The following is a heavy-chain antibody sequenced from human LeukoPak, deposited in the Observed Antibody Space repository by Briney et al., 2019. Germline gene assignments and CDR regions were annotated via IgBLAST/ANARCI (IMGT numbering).Heavy chain of an antibody. CDR1: GFTVSSNY. Sequence: GGSLRLSCAASGFTVSSNYMSWVRQAPGKGLEWVSSISSSSIYIYYVDSVKGRFTISRDNAKNSLYLQMNSLRAEDTAVYYCARDRGGSFDYWGQGTLVTVSS. CDR2: ISSSSIYI. D-gene: IGHD1-26*01. J-gene: IGHJ4*02. V-gene: IGHV3-21*01. CDR3: ARDRGGSFDY.